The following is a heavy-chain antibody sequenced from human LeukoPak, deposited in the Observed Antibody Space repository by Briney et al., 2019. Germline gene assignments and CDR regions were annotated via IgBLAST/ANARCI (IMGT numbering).Heavy chain of an antibody. Sequence: PGGSLRLSCAASGFTFSSYGMHWVRQAPGKGLEWVAFIRYDGSNKYYADSVKGRFTISRDNSKNTLYLQMNSLRAEDTAVYYCAKELIIQQLSGYYYYMDVWGKGTPVTVSS. CDR1: GFTFSSYG. J-gene: IGHJ6*03. D-gene: IGHD6-13*01. CDR2: IRYDGSNK. V-gene: IGHV3-30*02. CDR3: AKELIIQQLSGYYYYMDV.